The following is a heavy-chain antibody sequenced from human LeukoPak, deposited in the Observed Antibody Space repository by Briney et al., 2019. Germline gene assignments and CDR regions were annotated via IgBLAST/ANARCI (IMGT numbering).Heavy chain of an antibody. CDR1: GFTFDDYA. J-gene: IGHJ5*02. V-gene: IGHV3-9*01. CDR2: ISRNSGSI. D-gene: IGHD3-10*01. CDR3: AKDYAPMVRGNSFDP. Sequence: PGGSLRLSCAASGFTFDDYAMHWVRQAPGKGLEWVSGISRNSGSIGYADSVKGRFTISRDNAKNSLYLQMNSLRAEDTALYYCAKDYAPMVRGNSFDPWGQGTLVTVSS.